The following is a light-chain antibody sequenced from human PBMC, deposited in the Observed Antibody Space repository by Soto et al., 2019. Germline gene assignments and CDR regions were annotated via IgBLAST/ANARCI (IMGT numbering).Light chain of an antibody. CDR3: SAYTSSSTLE. J-gene: IGLJ2*01. CDR2: DVS. V-gene: IGLV2-14*01. Sequence: QSALTQPASVSGSPGQSITISCTGTSSDFGGYNYVSWYQQHPGKAPKVMIYDVSNRPSGVSNRFSGSKSGNTSSLTISGLQAEDEADYYFSAYTSSSTLEIGGGTKLTVL. CDR1: SSDFGGYNY.